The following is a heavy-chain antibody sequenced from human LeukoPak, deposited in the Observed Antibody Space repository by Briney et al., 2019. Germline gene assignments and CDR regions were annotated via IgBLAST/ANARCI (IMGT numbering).Heavy chain of an antibody. J-gene: IGHJ4*02. V-gene: IGHV1-69*05. Sequence: SVKVSCKASGGTFSTYAISWVRQAPGQGLEWMGKIIPIFGTVNYAQNYQGRLTITTDEFTGTAYMELSSLRSEDTAVYYCANLLDCGDASGFDYWGQGTLVTVSS. CDR1: GGTFSTYA. D-gene: IGHD4-17*01. CDR2: IIPIFGTV. CDR3: ANLLDCGDASGFDY.